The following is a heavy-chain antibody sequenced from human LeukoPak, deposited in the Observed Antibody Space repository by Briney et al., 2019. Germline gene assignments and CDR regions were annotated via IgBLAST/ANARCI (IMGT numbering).Heavy chain of an antibody. CDR2: INAGNGNT. J-gene: IGHJ4*02. Sequence: GASVKVSCKASGYTFTSYAMHWVRQAPGQRLEWMGWINAGNGNTKYSQKFQGRVTITRDTSASTAYMELSSLRSEDTAVYYCARVDSPRPPNYYYGSGSYYSLWGQGTLVTVSS. D-gene: IGHD3-10*01. V-gene: IGHV1-3*01. CDR3: ARVDSPRPPNYYYGSGSYYSL. CDR1: GYTFTSYA.